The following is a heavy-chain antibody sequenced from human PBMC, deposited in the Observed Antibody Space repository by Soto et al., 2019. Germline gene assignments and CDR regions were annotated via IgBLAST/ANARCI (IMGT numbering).Heavy chain of an antibody. V-gene: IGHV1-46*01. CDR1: GYTFTSYY. CDR2: INPSGGST. Sequence: GASVKVSCKASGYTFTSYYMHWVRQAPGQGLEWMGIINPSGGSTSYAQKFQGRVTMTRDTSTSTVYMELNSLRADDTAVYYCARDLMPGAAPWQEYFQYWGQGTLVTVSS. J-gene: IGHJ1*01. D-gene: IGHD6-13*01. CDR3: ARDLMPGAAPWQEYFQY.